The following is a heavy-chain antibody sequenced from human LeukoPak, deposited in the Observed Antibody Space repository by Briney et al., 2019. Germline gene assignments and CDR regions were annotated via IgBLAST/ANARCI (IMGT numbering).Heavy chain of an antibody. J-gene: IGHJ4*02. V-gene: IGHV3-48*03. CDR2: ISSSGSTI. D-gene: IGHD6-19*01. CDR3: AREARGIAVAGHFDY. CDR1: GFTFSSYE. Sequence: QPGGSLRLSCAASGFTFSSYEMNWVRQAPGKGLEWVSYISSSGSTIYYADSVKGRFTISRDNAMNSLYLQMNSLRAEDTAVYYCAREARGIAVAGHFDYWGQGTLVTVSS.